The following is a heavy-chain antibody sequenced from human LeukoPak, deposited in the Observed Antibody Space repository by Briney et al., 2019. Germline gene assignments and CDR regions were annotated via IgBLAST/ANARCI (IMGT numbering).Heavy chain of an antibody. CDR2: INHSGST. CDR3: ARDRERIRGYYGSGSYYPMTPWFDP. J-gene: IGHJ5*02. CDR1: GGSISSSNYY. D-gene: IGHD3-10*01. Sequence: PSETLSLTCSVSGGSISSSNYYWGWIRQPPGKGLEWIGEINHSGSTNYNPSLKSRVTISVDTSKNQFSLKLSSVTAADTAVYYCARDRERIRGYYGSGSYYPMTPWFDPWGQGTLVTVSS. V-gene: IGHV4-39*07.